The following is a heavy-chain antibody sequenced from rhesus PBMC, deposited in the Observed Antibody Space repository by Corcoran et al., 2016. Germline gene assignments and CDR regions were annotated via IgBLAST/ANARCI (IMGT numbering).Heavy chain of an antibody. CDR3: ARRTTGWYFDL. CDR2: ISESRGST. V-gene: IGHV4-99*01. Sequence: QVQLQESGPGLVKPSETLSLTCAVSGYSISSGYYWGWIRQPPGKGLEYMGYISESRGSTNSNPSLKSRVTISKDTSKNRFSLKLSTVTAADTAVYYCARRTTGWYFDLWGPGTPITISS. CDR1: GYSISSGYY. D-gene: IGHD4-29*01. J-gene: IGHJ2*01.